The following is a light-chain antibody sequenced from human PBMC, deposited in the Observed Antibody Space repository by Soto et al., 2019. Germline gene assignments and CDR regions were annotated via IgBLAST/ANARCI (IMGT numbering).Light chain of an antibody. CDR3: QQHSSYPLT. CDR2: KAS. CDR1: QSISSL. Sequence: DIQMTQSPSTLSASVGDRVIITCRASQSISSLLAWYQQKPGKAPKLLIYKASILESGVPSRFSGIASGTEFTLIISSLQPDDLATYYCQQHSSYPLTFGGGTKVEIK. V-gene: IGKV1-5*03. J-gene: IGKJ4*01.